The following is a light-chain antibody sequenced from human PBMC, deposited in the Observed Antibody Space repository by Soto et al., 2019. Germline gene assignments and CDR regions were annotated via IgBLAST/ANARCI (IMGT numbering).Light chain of an antibody. V-gene: IGKV3-11*01. CDR1: QSVGSN. J-gene: IGKJ5*01. CDR2: DTS. Sequence: EIVLTQSPATLSLSPGERATLSCRASQSVGSNLAWYQQKPGQAPRLLIYDTSNRATGIPARFSGSGSGTDFTLTISSLEPEDFAVYYCQRGETFGQGTRLEIK. CDR3: QRGET.